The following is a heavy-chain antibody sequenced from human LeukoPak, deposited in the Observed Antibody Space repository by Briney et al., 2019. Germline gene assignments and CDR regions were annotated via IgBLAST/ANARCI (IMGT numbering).Heavy chain of an antibody. Sequence: GGSLRLSCAASGFTFSSYLMSWVRQAPGKGLEWVANIKQDGSEKYYVDSVKGRFTISRDNAKNSLYLQMNSLRAEDTAVYYCARSVRGRIGMDVWGQGTTVTVSS. CDR2: IKQDGSEK. V-gene: IGHV3-7*01. CDR3: ARSVRGRIGMDV. D-gene: IGHD3-10*01. J-gene: IGHJ6*02. CDR1: GFTFSSYL.